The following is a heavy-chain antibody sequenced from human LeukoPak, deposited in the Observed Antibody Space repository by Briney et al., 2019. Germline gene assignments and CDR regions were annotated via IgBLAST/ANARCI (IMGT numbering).Heavy chain of an antibody. CDR2: IKQDGSEK. CDR3: ARGGWGIAAAENWFDP. V-gene: IGHV3-7*03. J-gene: IGHJ5*02. CDR1: GFTFSSYW. Sequence: PGGSLRLSCAASGFTFSSYWMSWVRQAPGKGLEWVANIKQDGSEKYYVDSVKGRFTISRDNAKNSLYLQMNSLRAEDTAMYYCARGGWGIAAAENWFDPWGQGTLVTVSS. D-gene: IGHD6-13*01.